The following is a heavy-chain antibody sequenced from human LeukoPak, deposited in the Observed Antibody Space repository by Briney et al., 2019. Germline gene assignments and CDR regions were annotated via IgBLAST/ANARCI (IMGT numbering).Heavy chain of an antibody. D-gene: IGHD5-24*01. J-gene: IGHJ3*02. Sequence: GESLKISCKASGHIFTNYWIAWVRHMPGKGLEWMGIIYPGDSDSRYGPSFQGHVTISPDKSISTPYLQLSSLKASDTAMYYCARHGVEGYNGAFHIWGQGTMVTVSS. CDR1: GHIFTNYW. CDR3: ARHGVEGYNGAFHI. V-gene: IGHV5-51*01. CDR2: IYPGDSDS.